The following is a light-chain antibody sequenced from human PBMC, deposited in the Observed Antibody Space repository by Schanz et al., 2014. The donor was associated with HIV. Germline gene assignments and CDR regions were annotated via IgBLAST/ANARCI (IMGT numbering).Light chain of an antibody. CDR2: TTD. J-gene: IGLJ3*02. CDR3: VLYMGSGIWV. V-gene: IGLV8-61*01. Sequence: QAVGTQEPSFSVSPGGTVTLTCGLTSGSVSTNYHPSWYQQTPGQAPRTLIYTTDTRSSGVPDRFSGSILGNKAALTITGAQADDESDYYCVLYMGSGIWVFGGGTKLTVL. CDR1: SGSVSTNYH.